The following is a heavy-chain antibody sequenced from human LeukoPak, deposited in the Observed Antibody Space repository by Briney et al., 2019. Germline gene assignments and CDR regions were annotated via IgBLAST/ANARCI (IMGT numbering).Heavy chain of an antibody. CDR1: GYTFTSYG. CDR2: ISAYNGNT. CDR3: ARVSLGWFGDAPAYYYYYYGMDV. D-gene: IGHD3-10*01. Sequence: GASVKVSCKASGYTFTSYGISWVRQAPGQGLEWMGWISAYNGNTNYAQKLQGRVTMTTDTSTSTAYMELRSLRSDDTAVYYCARVSLGWFGDAPAYYYYYYGMDVWGQGTTVTVSS. V-gene: IGHV1-18*01. J-gene: IGHJ6*02.